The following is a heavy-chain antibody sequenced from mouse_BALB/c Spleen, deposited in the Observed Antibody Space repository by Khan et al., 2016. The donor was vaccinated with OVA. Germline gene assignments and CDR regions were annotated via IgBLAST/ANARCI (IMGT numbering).Heavy chain of an antibody. CDR1: GYSITSDYA. CDR2: ISYSGST. D-gene: IGHD2-3*01. J-gene: IGHJ4*01. Sequence: EVQLQESGPGLVKPSQSLSLTCTVTGYSITSDYAWNWIRQFPGKKLEWMGYISYSGSTNYNPSLKSRISITRDTSKNQLFLQLNSVTTEATATYYCARDGSRYNYAMDYWGQGTSVTVSS. CDR3: ARDGSRYNYAMDY. V-gene: IGHV3-2*02.